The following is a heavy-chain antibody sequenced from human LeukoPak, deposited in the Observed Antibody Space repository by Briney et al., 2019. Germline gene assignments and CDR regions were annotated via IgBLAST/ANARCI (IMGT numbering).Heavy chain of an antibody. CDR1: GFTFSNYN. CDR3: ARVSSGFARDFDY. D-gene: IGHD6-19*01. CDR2: ISSSNSYI. J-gene: IGHJ4*02. Sequence: PGGSLRLSCAASGFTFSNYNMNWVRQAPGKGLEWVSSISSSNSYIYYGDSVKGRFTISRDNAKNSLYLQMNSLRAEDTAVYYCARVSSGFARDFDYWGQGTLVSVSS. V-gene: IGHV3-21*01.